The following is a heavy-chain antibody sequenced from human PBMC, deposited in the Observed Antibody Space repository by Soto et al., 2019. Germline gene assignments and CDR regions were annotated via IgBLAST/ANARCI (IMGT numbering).Heavy chain of an antibody. D-gene: IGHD2-15*01. CDR3: ARDRDIVVVVAVHDAFDI. CDR2: IIPIFGTA. CDR1: GGTFSSYA. Sequence: SVKVSCKASGGTFSSYAISWVRQAPGQGLEWMGGIIPIFGTANYAQKFQGRVTITADESTSTAYMELSSLRSEDTAVYYCARDRDIVVVVAVHDAFDIWGQGTMVTVSS. V-gene: IGHV1-69*13. J-gene: IGHJ3*02.